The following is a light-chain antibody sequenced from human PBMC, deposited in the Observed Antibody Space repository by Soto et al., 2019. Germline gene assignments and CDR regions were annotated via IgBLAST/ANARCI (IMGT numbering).Light chain of an antibody. CDR3: TSYASGSTHVV. CDR1: SSDIGGYDY. CDR2: DVN. J-gene: IGLJ2*01. Sequence: QSVLTQPASVYGSPGQSITLSCTGTSSDIGGYDYVSWYQRHPGKAPKLIIYDVNKRPSGVSNRFSGSKSGNTASLTISGLQAEDEADYYCTSYASGSTHVVFGGGTKLTVL. V-gene: IGLV2-14*01.